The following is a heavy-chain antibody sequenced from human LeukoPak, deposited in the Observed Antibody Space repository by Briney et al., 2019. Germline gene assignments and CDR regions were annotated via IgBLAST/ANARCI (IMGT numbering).Heavy chain of an antibody. CDR1: GGSISSYY. J-gene: IGHJ4*02. V-gene: IGHV4-59*08. CDR2: IYYSGST. CDR3: ARWTRDAYNSVFLDY. Sequence: KPSETLSLTCTVSGGSISSYYWSWIRQPPGKGLEWIGYIYYSGSTNYNPSLKSRVTISVDTSKNQFSLKLSSVTAADTAVYYCARWTRDAYNSVFLDYWGQGTLVTVSS. D-gene: IGHD5-24*01.